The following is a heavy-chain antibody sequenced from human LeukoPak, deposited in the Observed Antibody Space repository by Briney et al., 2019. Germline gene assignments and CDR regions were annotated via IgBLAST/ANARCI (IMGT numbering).Heavy chain of an antibody. J-gene: IGHJ4*02. CDR3: AKDGFLYSSSWYYFDY. D-gene: IGHD6-13*01. CDR2: IRYDGSHK. CDR1: GFTFSSYG. V-gene: IGHV3-30*02. Sequence: GGSLRLSCAASGFTFSSYGMHWVRQAPGKGLEWVAFIRYDGSHKYYADSVKGRFSISRDNSKNTLYLQMNSLRAEDTAVFYCAKDGFLYSSSWYYFDYWGQGTLVTVSS.